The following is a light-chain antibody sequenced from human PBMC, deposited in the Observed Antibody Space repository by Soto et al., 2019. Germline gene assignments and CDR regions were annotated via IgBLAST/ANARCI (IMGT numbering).Light chain of an antibody. CDR2: GAS. CDR1: QSVSSNY. CDR3: QQYCGSLSWT. J-gene: IGKJ1*01. V-gene: IGKV3-20*01. Sequence: EVVLTQSPGTLSLSPGERATLSCRASQSVSSNYLAWYQHKPGQAPRLLIYGASDRAAGIPDRFSGGGSGTDFTLTISRLEPEDFAVYYCQQYCGSLSWTFGQGTKAEIK.